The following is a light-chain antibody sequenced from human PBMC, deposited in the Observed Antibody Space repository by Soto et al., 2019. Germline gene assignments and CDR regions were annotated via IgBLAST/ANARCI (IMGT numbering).Light chain of an antibody. CDR2: WAS. CDR1: QSVLYSSNNKNY. J-gene: IGKJ2*01. V-gene: IGKV4-1*01. Sequence: DIVMTQSPDSLAVSLGERATINCKSSQSVLYSSNNKNYLAGYQQKPGQPPKLLIYWASTRESGVPDRFSGSGSGTDFPLTISSLQAEDVAVYYCQQYYSTPPYTFGQGTKLEIK. CDR3: QQYYSTPPYT.